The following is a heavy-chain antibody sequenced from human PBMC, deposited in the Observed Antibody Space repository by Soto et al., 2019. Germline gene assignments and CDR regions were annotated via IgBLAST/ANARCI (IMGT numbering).Heavy chain of an antibody. J-gene: IGHJ6*02. CDR1: GGTFGNSA. CDR3: ARDKDRIQVGANYHYLLDG. Sequence: QVQLEQSGAEVKKPGSSVKVSCKTSGGTFGNSAISWVRQAPGQGPEWMGGIMLIFRTPDYAQKFQDRVTXTXDXXTTTAYMEWRGLRSDAPAVYYWARDKDRIQVGANYHYLLDGWGPGTTVTVSS. V-gene: IGHV1-69*05. D-gene: IGHD4-4*01. CDR2: IMLIFRTP.